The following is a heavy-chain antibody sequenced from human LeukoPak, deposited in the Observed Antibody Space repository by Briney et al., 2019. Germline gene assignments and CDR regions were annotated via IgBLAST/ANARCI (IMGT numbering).Heavy chain of an antibody. V-gene: IGHV1-8*01. CDR3: ARVRLGYCSGGSCYPGKTRYYYYGMDV. Sequence: ASVKVSCKASGYTFTSYDINWVRQATGQGLEWMGWMNPNSGNTGYAQKFQGRVTMTRNTSISTAYMELSSLRSEDTAVYYCARVRLGYCSGGSCYPGKTRYYYYGMDVWGQGTTVTVSS. CDR1: GYTFTSYD. D-gene: IGHD2-15*01. CDR2: MNPNSGNT. J-gene: IGHJ6*02.